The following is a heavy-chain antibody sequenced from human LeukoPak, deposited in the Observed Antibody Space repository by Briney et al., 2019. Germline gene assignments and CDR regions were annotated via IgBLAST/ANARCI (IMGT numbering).Heavy chain of an antibody. Sequence: ASVKVSCKASGYTFTSYDINWVRQATGQGLEWMGRIIPILGIANYAQKFQGRVTITADKSTSTAYMELSSLRSEDTAVYYCARDPHDSSPWGQGTLVTVSS. D-gene: IGHD3-22*01. CDR3: ARDPHDSSP. V-gene: IGHV1-69*04. J-gene: IGHJ4*02. CDR2: IIPILGIA. CDR1: GYTFTSYD.